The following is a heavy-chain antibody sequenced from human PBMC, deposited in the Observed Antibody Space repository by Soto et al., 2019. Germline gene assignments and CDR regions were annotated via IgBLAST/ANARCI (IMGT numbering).Heavy chain of an antibody. CDR1: GFTFSSYA. CDR2: ISSNGGST. CDR3: AKRDYFDTSGFSPLFDN. V-gene: IGHV3-64D*06. J-gene: IGHJ4*02. D-gene: IGHD3-22*01. Sequence: GGSLRLSCSASGFTFSSYAMHWVRQAPGKGLEYVSAISSNGGSTYYADSVKGRFTISRDNSKNTLYLQMNSLRAEDRAVYYCAKRDYFDTSGFSPLFDNWGQGTLVTVSS.